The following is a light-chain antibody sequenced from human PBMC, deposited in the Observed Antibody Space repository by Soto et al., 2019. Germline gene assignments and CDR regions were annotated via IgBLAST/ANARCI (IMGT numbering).Light chain of an antibody. CDR2: CAS. V-gene: IGKV4-1*01. CDR1: QSVLYSSNNKNY. Sequence: DIVMTQSPDSLAVSLGERATINCKSSQSVLYSSNNKNYLAWYQQKPGQPPNLLIYCASTRESGVPDRFSGSGSGTDFTLTISSLQAEDVADYYCQQYYSTPTFGPGTKVDIK. CDR3: QQYYSTPT. J-gene: IGKJ3*01.